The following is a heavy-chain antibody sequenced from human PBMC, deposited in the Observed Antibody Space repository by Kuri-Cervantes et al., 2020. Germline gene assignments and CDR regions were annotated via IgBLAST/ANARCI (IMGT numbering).Heavy chain of an antibody. J-gene: IGHJ4*02. Sequence: GESLKISCAASGFTFSDCGMHWVRQAPGKGLEWVAFIRYDGSNKYYVDSVKGRFSISRDNSKNTLYLQMNSLRAEDTAVYYCTREPRLLDYWGQGTLVTVSS. CDR1: GFTFSDCG. V-gene: IGHV3-30*02. D-gene: IGHD5-12*01. CDR3: TREPRLLDY. CDR2: IRYDGSNK.